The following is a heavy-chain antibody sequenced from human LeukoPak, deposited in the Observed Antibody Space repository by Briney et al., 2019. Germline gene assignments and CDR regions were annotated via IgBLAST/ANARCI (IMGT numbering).Heavy chain of an antibody. CDR3: ARAGDAFDI. CDR2: ISNSGSTI. J-gene: IGHJ3*02. CDR1: GFTFSSYD. Sequence: GGSLRLSCAASGFTFSSYDMNWVRQAPGKGLEWVSYISNSGSTIYYADSVKGRFTISRDNAKSSLYLQMNRLRAEDTAIYYCARAGDAFDIWGQGTMVTVSS. V-gene: IGHV3-48*03.